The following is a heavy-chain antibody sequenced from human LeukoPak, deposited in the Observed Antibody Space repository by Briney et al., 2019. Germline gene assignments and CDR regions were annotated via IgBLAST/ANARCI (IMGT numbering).Heavy chain of an antibody. Sequence: PGGSLRLSCATSGFTFSNYGMHWVRQAPGKGLEWVAVMYDDGSREHFADSVKGRFTISRDNSKNTVVLQMNSLRGEDTAVYYCARDLKSGYVDSWGQGTLVTVSS. CDR2: MYDDGSRE. D-gene: IGHD3-3*01. CDR3: ARDLKSGYVDS. CDR1: GFTFSNYG. V-gene: IGHV3-33*01. J-gene: IGHJ4*02.